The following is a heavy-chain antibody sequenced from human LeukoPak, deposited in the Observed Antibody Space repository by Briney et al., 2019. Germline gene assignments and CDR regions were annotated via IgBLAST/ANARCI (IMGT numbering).Heavy chain of an antibody. V-gene: IGHV3-48*02. D-gene: IGHD4-17*01. CDR3: ARGDYGDRDLDY. J-gene: IGHJ4*02. Sequence: GGSLRLSCAASGFTFSGYSMNWVRQAPGKGLEWVSYISSRSSSIYYADSVKGRFTLSRDNAKNSLYLQMNSLRDEDTAVYYCARGDYGDRDLDYWGQGTLVTVSS. CDR1: GFTFSGYS. CDR2: ISSRSSSI.